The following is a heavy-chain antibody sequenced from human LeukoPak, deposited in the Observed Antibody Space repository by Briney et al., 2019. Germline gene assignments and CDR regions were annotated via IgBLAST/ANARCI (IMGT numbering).Heavy chain of an antibody. CDR2: ITGGGDTT. J-gene: IGHJ4*02. CDR1: GFTFSSYA. Sequence: GGSLRLSCAASGFTFSSYAMTWVRQAPGKGLEWVSVITGGGDTTYYADSVKGRFTISRDNSKNTLYLQMNNLRAEDTAIYYCAKAANYDILTGYYLDYWGQGTLVTVSS. D-gene: IGHD3-9*01. V-gene: IGHV3-23*01. CDR3: AKAANYDILTGYYLDY.